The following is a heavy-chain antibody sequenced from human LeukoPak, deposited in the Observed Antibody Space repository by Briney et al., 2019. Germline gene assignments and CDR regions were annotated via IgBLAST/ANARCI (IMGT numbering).Heavy chain of an antibody. CDR1: GGSFSGYY. D-gene: IGHD5-12*01. CDR2: INHSGST. CDR3: ARVGYSGYDYDY. Sequence: SETLSLTCAVYGGSFSGYYWSWIRQPPGKGLEWIGEINHSGSTNYNPSLKSRVTISVDTSKNQFSLKLSSVTAADTAVYYCARVGYSGYDYDYWGQGTLVTVSS. V-gene: IGHV4-34*01. J-gene: IGHJ4*02.